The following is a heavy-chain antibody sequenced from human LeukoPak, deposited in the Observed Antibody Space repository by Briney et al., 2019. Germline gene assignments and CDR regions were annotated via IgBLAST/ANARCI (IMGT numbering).Heavy chain of an antibody. CDR3: AREIGPRQLHLWASAFDY. J-gene: IGHJ4*02. CDR2: INPSDGRT. CDR1: GYTFTNYY. Sequence: ASVKVSCKASGYTFTNYYMHWVRQAPGQGLEWMGIINPSDGRTSYGQKFQGRVTMTRDTSTSTVYMELSSLRSEDTAVYYCAREIGPRQLHLWASAFDYWGQGTLVTVSS. D-gene: IGHD5-18*01. V-gene: IGHV1-46*01.